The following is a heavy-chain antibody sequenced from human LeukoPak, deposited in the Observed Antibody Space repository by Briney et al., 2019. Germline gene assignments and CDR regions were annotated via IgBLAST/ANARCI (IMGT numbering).Heavy chain of an antibody. D-gene: IGHD3-9*01. CDR2: INHSGST. CDR3: ARHSSHYDIFFV. Sequence: SETLSLTCAVYGGSFSGYYWSWIRQPPGKGLEWIGEINHSGSTNYNPSFKSRVTISVDTSKNQFSLKLSSVTAADTAVYYCARHSSHYDIFFVWGQGTLVTVSS. V-gene: IGHV4-34*01. J-gene: IGHJ4*02. CDR1: GGSFSGYY.